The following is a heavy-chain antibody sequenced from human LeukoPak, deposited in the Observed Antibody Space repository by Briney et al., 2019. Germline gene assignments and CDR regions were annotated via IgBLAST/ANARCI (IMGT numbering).Heavy chain of an antibody. CDR1: GGSISSYY. Sequence: SETLSLTCTVSGGSISSYYWSWIRQPPGKGLEWIGYIYYSGSTNYNPSLKSRVTISVDTSKNQFSLKLSSVTAADTAVYYCARGAVVTSDYYYYGMDVWGQGTTVTVSS. CDR3: ARGAVVTSDYYYYGMDV. D-gene: IGHD4-23*01. CDR2: IYYSGST. J-gene: IGHJ6*02. V-gene: IGHV4-59*01.